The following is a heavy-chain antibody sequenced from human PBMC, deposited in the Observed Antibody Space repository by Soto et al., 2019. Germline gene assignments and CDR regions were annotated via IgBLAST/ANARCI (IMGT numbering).Heavy chain of an antibody. J-gene: IGHJ5*02. CDR3: ARGGGYGP. D-gene: IGHD5-18*01. CDR1: GGSISSDDYY. Sequence: QVQLQESGPGLVKPSQTLSLTCTVSGGSISSDDYYWSWIRQPPGKGLEWIGYIYYSGNTFYNPSLKSRATISVDTSKNQFSLNLSSVTAADTAVYYCARGGGYGPWGQGTLVTVSS. CDR2: IYYSGNT. V-gene: IGHV4-30-4*01.